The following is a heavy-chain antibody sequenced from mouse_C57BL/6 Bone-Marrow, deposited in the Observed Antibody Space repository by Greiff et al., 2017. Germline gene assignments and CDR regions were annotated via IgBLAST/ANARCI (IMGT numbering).Heavy chain of an antibody. J-gene: IGHJ1*03. D-gene: IGHD1-1*01. CDR2: IHPNSGST. CDR1: GYTFTSYW. Sequence: VQLQQPGAELVKPGASVKLSCKASGYTFTSYWMHWVKQRPGQGLEWIGMIHPNSGSTNYNEKFKSKATLPVDKSSSTAYMQLSSLTSEDSAVYYCARGGLLDWYFDVWGTGTTVTVSS. CDR3: ARGGLLDWYFDV. V-gene: IGHV1-64*01.